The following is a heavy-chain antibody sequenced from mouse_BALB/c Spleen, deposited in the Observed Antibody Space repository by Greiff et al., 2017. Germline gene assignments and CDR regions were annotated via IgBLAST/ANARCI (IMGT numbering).Heavy chain of an antibody. J-gene: IGHJ4*01. CDR1: GYTFTSYT. V-gene: IGHV1-4*02. CDR2: INPSSGYT. CDR3: ARRIYYDYLDY. D-gene: IGHD2-4*01. Sequence: QVQLQQSAAELARPGASVKMSCKASGYTFTSYTMHWVKQRPGQGLEWIGYINPSSGYTEYNQKFKDKTTLTADKSSSTAYMQLSSLTSEDSAVYYCARRIYYDYLDYWGQGTSVTVSS.